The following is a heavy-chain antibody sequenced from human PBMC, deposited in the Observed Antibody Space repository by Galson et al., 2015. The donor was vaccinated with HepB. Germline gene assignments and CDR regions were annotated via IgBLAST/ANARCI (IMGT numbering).Heavy chain of an antibody. D-gene: IGHD4-17*01. V-gene: IGHV3-23*01. CDR1: GFTFSSYA. J-gene: IGHJ4*02. Sequence: SLRLSCAASGFTFSSYAMSWVRQAPGKGLEWVSAISGSGGSTYYADSVKGRFTISRDNSKNTLYLQMNSLRAEDTAVYYCANEIRPAGGMTTVTLDYWGQGTLVTVSS. CDR2: ISGSGGST. CDR3: ANEIRPAGGMTTVTLDY.